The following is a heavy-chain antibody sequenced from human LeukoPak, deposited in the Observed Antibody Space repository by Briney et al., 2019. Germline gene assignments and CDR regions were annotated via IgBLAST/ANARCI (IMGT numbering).Heavy chain of an antibody. D-gene: IGHD6-19*01. CDR3: ARSYSTGWYPNYFDY. V-gene: IGHV3-7*03. CDR1: GFTFSSYW. Sequence: GGSLRLSCAASGFTFSSYWMSWVRQAPGKGLEWVASIKQDGSEKHYVDSVRGRCTISRDNAKNSLYLQMNSLRAEDTALYYCARSYSTGWYPNYFDYWGQGTLVIVSS. CDR2: IKQDGSEK. J-gene: IGHJ4*02.